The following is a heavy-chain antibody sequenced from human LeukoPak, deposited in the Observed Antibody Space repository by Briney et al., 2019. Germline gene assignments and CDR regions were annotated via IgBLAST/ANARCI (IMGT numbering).Heavy chain of an antibody. Sequence: SETLSLTCTVSGGSISGNYWSWIRQPPGQGLEWIAYIHSSGYTNYNPSLKSRVTISVDTSKNQFSLKLSSVTAADTAVYYCASNLGWFDPWGQGTLVTVSS. CDR3: ASNLGWFDP. V-gene: IGHV4-4*09. CDR2: IHSSGYT. CDR1: GGSISGNY. J-gene: IGHJ5*02.